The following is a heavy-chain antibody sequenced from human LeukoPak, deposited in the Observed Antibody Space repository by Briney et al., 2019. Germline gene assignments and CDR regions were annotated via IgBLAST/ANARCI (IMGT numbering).Heavy chain of an antibody. V-gene: IGHV1-2*02. CDR3: ARGGTYYAYSNWCDP. CDR1: GYTFTDYH. J-gene: IGHJ5*02. CDR2: INLHSDVT. D-gene: IGHD1-26*01. Sequence: ASVKVSCKASGYTFTDYHIHWIRQAPGQGLEWMGWINLHSDVTNYARNFQGRIIITRDTFISTAYLELSSLTSDDSAVYYCARGGTYYAYSNWCDPWGQGTLVTVSS.